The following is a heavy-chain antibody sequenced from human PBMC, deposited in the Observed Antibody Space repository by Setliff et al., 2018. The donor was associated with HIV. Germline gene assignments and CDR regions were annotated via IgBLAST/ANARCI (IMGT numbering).Heavy chain of an antibody. D-gene: IGHD4-17*01. Sequence: EASVKVSCKASGYSFTAYHMHWVRQAPGQGLEWMGWINPNSGGTNYAQKFQGRVTMTRDTSIITAYMELSSLTPADTAVYYCARDTVKATFSDYWGQGTLVTVSS. J-gene: IGHJ4*02. CDR1: GYSFTAYH. CDR2: INPNSGGT. V-gene: IGHV1-2*02. CDR3: ARDTVKATFSDY.